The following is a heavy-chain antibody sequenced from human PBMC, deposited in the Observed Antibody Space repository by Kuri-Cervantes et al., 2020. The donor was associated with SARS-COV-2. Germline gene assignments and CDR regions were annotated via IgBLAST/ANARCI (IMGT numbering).Heavy chain of an antibody. V-gene: IGHV3-66*01. D-gene: IGHD1-26*01. CDR3: AKDRRYGSFDY. Sequence: GGSLRLSCAASGFTVNDFYMSWVRQAPGKGLEWVSVIYSGGSRYYADFVKDRFTISRDTSKNTLYLQMSSLRAEDTAVYYCAKDRRYGSFDYWGQGTLVTVSS. CDR2: IYSGGSR. CDR1: GFTVNDFY. J-gene: IGHJ4*02.